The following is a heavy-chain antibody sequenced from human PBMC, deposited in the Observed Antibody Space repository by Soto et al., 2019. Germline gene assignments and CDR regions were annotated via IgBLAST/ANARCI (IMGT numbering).Heavy chain of an antibody. D-gene: IGHD6-13*01. CDR3: ARDRLYSSSWYYFDY. Sequence: ASVKVSCKASGYTFTSYAMHWVRQAPGQRLEWMGWINAGNGNTRYSQKFQDRVTITTDTSASTAYMELSSLRSEDTAVYYCARDRLYSSSWYYFDYWGLGTLVTVSS. CDR1: GYTFTSYA. V-gene: IGHV1-3*01. CDR2: INAGNGNT. J-gene: IGHJ4*02.